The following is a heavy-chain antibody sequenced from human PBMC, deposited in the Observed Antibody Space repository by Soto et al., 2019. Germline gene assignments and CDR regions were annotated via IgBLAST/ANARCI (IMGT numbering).Heavy chain of an antibody. CDR1: GGSISSTDW. Sequence: QVQLQESGPGLVKPSGTLSLTCAVSGGSISSTDWWSWVRQPPGKGLEWIGEIYHGGSTNYNPSLKSRVTISVDRSKNQFSLKPTSVTAADTAVYYCASSKSGGRYYFDYWGQGTLVTVSS. V-gene: IGHV4-4*02. J-gene: IGHJ4*02. CDR2: IYHGGST. D-gene: IGHD2-8*02. CDR3: ASSKSGGRYYFDY.